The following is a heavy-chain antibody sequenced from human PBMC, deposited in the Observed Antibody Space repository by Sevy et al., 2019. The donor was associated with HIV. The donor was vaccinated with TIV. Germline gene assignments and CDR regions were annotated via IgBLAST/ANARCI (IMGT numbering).Heavy chain of an antibody. D-gene: IGHD7-27*01. V-gene: IGHV1-18*01. Sequence: ASVKVSCKASGYTFTSYGISWVRQVPGQGLEWMGWISDYNIETNYAQKFQGRVTMTTDTSTSTAYMELRSLRSDDTAVYYCARVLWGSGYFDYWGQGTLVTVSS. J-gene: IGHJ4*02. CDR3: ARVLWGSGYFDY. CDR1: GYTFTSYG. CDR2: ISDYNIET.